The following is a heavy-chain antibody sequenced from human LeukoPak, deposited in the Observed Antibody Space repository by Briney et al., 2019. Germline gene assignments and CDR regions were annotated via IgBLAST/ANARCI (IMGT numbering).Heavy chain of an antibody. CDR3: ARDHDSSGYHPSNFDY. CDR2: ISAYNGNT. CDR1: GYTFTSYG. V-gene: IGHV1-18*01. J-gene: IGHJ4*02. D-gene: IGHD3-22*01. Sequence: GASVKVSCKASGYTFTSYGISWVRQAPGQGLEWMGWISAYNGNTNYAQKLQGRVTMTTDTSTSTAYMELRSLRSDDTAVYYCARDHDSSGYHPSNFDYWGQGTLVTVSS.